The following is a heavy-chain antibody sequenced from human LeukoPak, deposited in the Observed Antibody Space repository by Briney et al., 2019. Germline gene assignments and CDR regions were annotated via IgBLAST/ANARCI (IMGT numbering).Heavy chain of an antibody. V-gene: IGHV3-43D*03. CDR1: GFTFDDYA. CDR2: ISWDGGST. D-gene: IGHD1-26*01. J-gene: IGHJ4*02. Sequence: GGSLRLSCAASGFTFDDYAMHWVRQAPGKGLEWVSLISWDGGSTYYADSVKGRFTISRDNSKNSLYLQMNSLRAEDTAMYYCARRTSELQTWAFLDYWGQGTLVTVSS. CDR3: ARRTSELQTWAFLDY.